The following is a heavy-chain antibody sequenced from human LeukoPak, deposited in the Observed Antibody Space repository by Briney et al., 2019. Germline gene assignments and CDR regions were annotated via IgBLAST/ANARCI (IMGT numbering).Heavy chain of an antibody. Sequence: ASVKVSCKASGYTFTSYDIDWVRQATGQGLEWMGWMNPNSGNTGYAQKFQGRVTMTRNTSISTAYMELSSLRSEDTAVYYCARSPKGELRDSGYDHRFDYWGQGTLVTVSS. CDR2: MNPNSGNT. J-gene: IGHJ4*02. CDR1: GYTFTSYD. D-gene: IGHD5-12*01. V-gene: IGHV1-8*01. CDR3: ARSPKGELRDSGYDHRFDY.